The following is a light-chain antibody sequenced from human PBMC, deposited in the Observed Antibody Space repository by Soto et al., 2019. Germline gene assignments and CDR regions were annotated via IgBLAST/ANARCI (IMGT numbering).Light chain of an antibody. Sequence: EIVLTQSHGTLSLSPWDRATLSCSASQTVTGNSLAWYHQKPGQAPRLLIHSASSRATGIPDRFSASGTGTDFTLTISRLEPEDFAVYYCQQYSASPRTFGQGTKVDI. V-gene: IGKV3-20*01. J-gene: IGKJ1*01. CDR2: SAS. CDR3: QQYSASPRT. CDR1: QTVTGNS.